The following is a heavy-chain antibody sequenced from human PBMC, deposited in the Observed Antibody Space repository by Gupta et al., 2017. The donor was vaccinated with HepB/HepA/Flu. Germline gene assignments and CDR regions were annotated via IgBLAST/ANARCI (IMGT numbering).Heavy chain of an antibody. CDR2: IYYSGST. Sequence: QVQLQESGPGLVKPSQTLSLTCTVSGGSISSGGYYWSWIRQHPGKGLEWIGYIYYSGSTYYNPSLKSRVTISVDTSKNQFSLKLSSVTAADTAVYYCARVVRLAVSIYGDYTYYFDYWGQGTLVTVSS. CDR1: GGSISSGGYY. D-gene: IGHD4-17*01. J-gene: IGHJ4*02. CDR3: ARVVRLAVSIYGDYTYYFDY. V-gene: IGHV4-31*03.